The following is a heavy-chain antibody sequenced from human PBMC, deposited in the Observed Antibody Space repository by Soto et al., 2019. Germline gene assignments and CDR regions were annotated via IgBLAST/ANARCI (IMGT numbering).Heavy chain of an antibody. CDR3: ARENWGPDAFDI. J-gene: IGHJ3*02. CDR1: GYTFTSYG. Sequence: ASVKVSCKASGYTFTSYGISWVRQAPGQGLEWMGWISAYNGNTNYAQKLQGRVTMTTDTSTSTAYMELRSLRSDDAAVYYCARENWGPDAFDIWGQGTMVTVSS. V-gene: IGHV1-18*01. D-gene: IGHD7-27*01. CDR2: ISAYNGNT.